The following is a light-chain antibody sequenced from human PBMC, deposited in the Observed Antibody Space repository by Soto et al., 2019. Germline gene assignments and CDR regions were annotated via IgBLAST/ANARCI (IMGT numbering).Light chain of an antibody. Sequence: EIVMTQPPATLSVSPGERATLSCKASQSLNSNLAWYQQKPGQAPRLLIYGASTRATGIPARFSGSGSGTEFTLTISSLQSEDFAVYYCQQYNNWPVTFGQGTKLEIK. CDR1: QSLNSN. J-gene: IGKJ2*01. CDR2: GAS. V-gene: IGKV3-15*01. CDR3: QQYNNWPVT.